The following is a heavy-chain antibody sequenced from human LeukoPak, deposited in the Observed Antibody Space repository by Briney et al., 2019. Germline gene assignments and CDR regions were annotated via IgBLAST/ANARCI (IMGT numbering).Heavy chain of an antibody. Sequence: GGSLRLSCAASGFTFSSYAMSWVRQAPGKGLEGVSAISGSGGSTYYEDSVKGRFTISRDNSKNTLYLQMNSLRAEDTAVYYCAKLYCGGDCYSFNWFDPWGQGTLVTVSS. CDR3: AKLYCGGDCYSFNWFDP. CDR1: GFTFSSYA. J-gene: IGHJ5*02. D-gene: IGHD2-21*01. V-gene: IGHV3-23*01. CDR2: ISGSGGST.